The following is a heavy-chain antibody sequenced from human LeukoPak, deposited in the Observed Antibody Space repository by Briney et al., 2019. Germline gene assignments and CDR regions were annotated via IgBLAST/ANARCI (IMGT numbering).Heavy chain of an antibody. V-gene: IGHV3-30*18. Sequence: GGSLRLSCAASGFTFSNYGVHWVRQAPGKGLEWVAVISYDGSSKDYADSVKGRFTISRDNSKNTLYLQMNSLRAEDTAMYYCAKDRNDFWSGYCMDVWGQGTTVTVSS. D-gene: IGHD3-3*01. J-gene: IGHJ6*02. CDR1: GFTFSNYG. CDR2: ISYDGSSK. CDR3: AKDRNDFWSGYCMDV.